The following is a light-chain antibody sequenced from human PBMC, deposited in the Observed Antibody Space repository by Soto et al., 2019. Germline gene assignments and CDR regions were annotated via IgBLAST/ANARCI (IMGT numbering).Light chain of an antibody. CDR1: QDIRKY. CDR2: GAS. J-gene: IGKJ3*01. V-gene: IGKV1-33*01. CDR3: QHYGPLPPFT. Sequence: DIQMTQSPSSLFASVGDRVTITCQASQDIRKYLSWYQQKPGRAPKLLIYGASNLETGVPSRFSGSGYGTDFTFTISSLQPEDIATYYCQHYGPLPPFTFGPGTKVAIK.